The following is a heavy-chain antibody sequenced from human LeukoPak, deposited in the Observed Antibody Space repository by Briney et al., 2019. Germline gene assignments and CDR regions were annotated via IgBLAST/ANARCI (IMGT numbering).Heavy chain of an antibody. J-gene: IGHJ4*02. CDR2: ISQSGTT. V-gene: IGHV4-39*01. D-gene: IGHD2-15*01. CDR1: GGSISSSGYY. CDR3: ASRRVVARGYFDY. Sequence: WETLSLTCTVSGGSISSSGYYWDWIRQPPGKGLEWIGSISQSGTTYYNPPLKSRVTIFVDTSKSQFSLKLNSVTAADTAVYYCASRRVVARGYFDYWGQGVLVTVSS.